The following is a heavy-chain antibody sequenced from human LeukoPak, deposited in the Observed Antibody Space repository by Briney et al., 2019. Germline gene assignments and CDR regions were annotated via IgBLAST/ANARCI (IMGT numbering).Heavy chain of an antibody. CDR3: AKVRDVAVTGCDVSYFDS. CDR2: IYGSGGNT. CDR1: GFIFSSYA. J-gene: IGHJ4*02. Sequence: GGSLRLSCVASGFIFSSYAMTWVRQAQGKGLEWVSAIYGSGGNTYYADSVKARFTISRDNTENTLYPQMHSLRAEDTAMYYRAKVRDVAVTGCDVSYFDSWGQGDLVTVSS. V-gene: IGHV3-23*01. D-gene: IGHD6-19*01.